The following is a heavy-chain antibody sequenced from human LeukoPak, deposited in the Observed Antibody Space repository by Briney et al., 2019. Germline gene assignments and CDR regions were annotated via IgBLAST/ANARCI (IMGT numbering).Heavy chain of an antibody. J-gene: IGHJ4*02. CDR2: IYYSGST. CDR1: GFTFSSYSMN. D-gene: IGHD3-22*01. CDR3: ANPYYYDSSGYYRSD. Sequence: TGGSLRLSCAASGFTFSSYSMNWVRQPPGKGLEWIGSIYYSGSTYYNPSLKSRVTISVDTSKNQFSLKLSSVTAADTAVYYCANPYYYDSSGYYRSDWGQGTLVTVSS. V-gene: IGHV4-59*05.